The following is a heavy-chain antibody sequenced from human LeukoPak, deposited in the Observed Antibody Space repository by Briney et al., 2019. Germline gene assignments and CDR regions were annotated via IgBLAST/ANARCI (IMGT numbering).Heavy chain of an antibody. CDR1: GGTFSSYA. J-gene: IGHJ4*02. Sequence: ASVKVSCKASGGTFSSYAISWVRQAPGQGLEWMGWINVANGDTNYAQKFQGRVTMTTDTSTSTAYMELRSLTSDDTAVYYCARGRFPGSGSYYNSFDYYGQGTLVTVSS. CDR2: INVANGDT. CDR3: ARGRFPGSGSYYNSFDY. D-gene: IGHD3-10*01. V-gene: IGHV1-18*01.